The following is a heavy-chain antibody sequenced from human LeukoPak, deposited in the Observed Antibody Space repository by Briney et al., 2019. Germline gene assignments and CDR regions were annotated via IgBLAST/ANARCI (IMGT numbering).Heavy chain of an antibody. CDR3: ARGGGGSGSFLFDY. V-gene: IGHV3-48*03. CDR1: GSIFDDYG. D-gene: IGHD3-10*01. J-gene: IGHJ4*02. Sequence: GGSLRLSCAASGSIFDDYGMSWVRQAPGKGLEWISYISTSGRTIYYADSVKGRFTISRDNAKNSLYLQMNSLRAEDTAVFYCARGGGGSGSFLFDYWGQGTLVTVST. CDR2: ISTSGRTI.